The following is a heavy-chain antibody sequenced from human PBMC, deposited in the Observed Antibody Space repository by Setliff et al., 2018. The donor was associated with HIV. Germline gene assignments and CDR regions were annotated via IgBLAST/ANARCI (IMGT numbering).Heavy chain of an antibody. Sequence: LSLTCAVYGGSFSGYYWTWIRQPPGKGLEWIGEINHGGSTNNNPSLKSRATMSVDTSKNQFSLRLSSVTAAGTAVYYCARGRNYGSPYFYYMDVWANGTTVTVSS. CDR2: INHGGST. CDR3: ARGRNYGSPYFYYMDV. D-gene: IGHD3-10*01. V-gene: IGHV4-34*04. J-gene: IGHJ6*03. CDR1: GGSFSGYY.